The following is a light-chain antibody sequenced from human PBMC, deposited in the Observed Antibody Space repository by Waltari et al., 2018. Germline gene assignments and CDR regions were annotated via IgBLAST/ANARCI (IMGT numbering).Light chain of an antibody. V-gene: IGKV3-15*01. J-gene: IGKJ1*01. CDR3: QHYNAWPRA. CDR2: GAS. CDR1: QSVSNN. Sequence: EIVMTQSPAILSVSPGERATLSCRASQSVSNNLTWYQQKPGQSPRLLIYGASARATRVPARVSGSGSGTDFTLTISSLQSEDFAVYFCQHYNAWPRAFGQGTRVEIK.